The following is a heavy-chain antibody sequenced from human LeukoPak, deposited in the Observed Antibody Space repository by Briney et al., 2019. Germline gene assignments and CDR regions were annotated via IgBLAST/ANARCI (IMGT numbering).Heavy chain of an antibody. CDR3: ASPYGDSLNYFDY. Sequence: GGSLRLSCAASGFTFSSYWMSWVRQAPGTGLERVANIKQDGSEKYYVDSVKGRFTISRDKAKNSLYLQMNSLRAEDTAVYYCASPYGDSLNYFDYWGQGTLVTVSS. CDR2: IKQDGSEK. V-gene: IGHV3-7*01. D-gene: IGHD4-17*01. CDR1: GFTFSSYW. J-gene: IGHJ4*02.